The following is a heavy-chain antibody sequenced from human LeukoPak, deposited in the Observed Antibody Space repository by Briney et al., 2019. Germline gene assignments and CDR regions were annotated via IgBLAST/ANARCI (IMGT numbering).Heavy chain of an antibody. CDR3: AKGYYYDSSGLDY. CDR1: GFTFDDYA. CDR2: ISWNSGSI. J-gene: IGHJ4*02. V-gene: IGHV3-9*03. Sequence: PGGSLRLSCAASGFTFDDYAMHWVRQAPGKGLEWVSGISWNSGSIGYADSVKGRFTISRDNAKNSLYLQMNSLRAEDMALYYCAKGYYYDSSGLDYWGQGTLVTVSS. D-gene: IGHD3-22*01.